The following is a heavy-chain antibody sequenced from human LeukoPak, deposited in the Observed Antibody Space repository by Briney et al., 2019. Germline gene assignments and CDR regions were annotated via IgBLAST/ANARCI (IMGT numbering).Heavy chain of an antibody. D-gene: IGHD6-19*01. V-gene: IGHV4-4*02. CDR1: GFTFSNAW. J-gene: IGHJ4*02. CDR2: IYHSGST. Sequence: GSLRLSCAASGFTFSNAWMSWVRQPPGKGLEWIGEIYHSGSTNYNPSLKSRVTISVDKSKTQFSLKLSSVTAADTAVYYCARGQFLYSTGWPSTIRFDYWGQGALVTVSS. CDR3: ARGQFLYSTGWPSTIRFDY.